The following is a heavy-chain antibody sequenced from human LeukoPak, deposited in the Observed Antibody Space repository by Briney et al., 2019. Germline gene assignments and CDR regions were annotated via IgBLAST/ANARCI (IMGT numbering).Heavy chain of an antibody. D-gene: IGHD2-15*01. Sequence: SQTLSLTCVISGDSVSSNSAGWNWIRQSPSRGLEWLGRTYYRSKWYIDYAVSVNGRITINPDTSRNQFSLQLNSVTPEDTAVYYCARGGLGKEGYDYWGQGTLVTVSS. CDR3: ARGGLGKEGYDY. CDR1: GDSVSSNSAG. J-gene: IGHJ4*02. V-gene: IGHV6-1*01. CDR2: TYYRSKWYI.